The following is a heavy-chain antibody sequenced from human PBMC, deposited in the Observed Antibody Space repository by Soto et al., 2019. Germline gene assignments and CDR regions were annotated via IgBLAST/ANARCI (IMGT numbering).Heavy chain of an antibody. D-gene: IGHD3-22*01. CDR3: AREHHYYDNTDY. Sequence: GGSLRLSCAASGFPFSDYYMSWIRQAPGKGLQWVSFISSSGSTIYYADSVKGRFTISRDNAKNSLYLQMNSLRAEDTAVYYCAREHHYYDNTDYWRQGTLVTVSS. J-gene: IGHJ4*02. CDR1: GFPFSDYY. CDR2: ISSSGSTI. V-gene: IGHV3-11*01.